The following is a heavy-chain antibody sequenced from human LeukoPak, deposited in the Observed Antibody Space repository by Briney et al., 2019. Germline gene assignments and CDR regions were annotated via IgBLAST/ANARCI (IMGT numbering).Heavy chain of an antibody. CDR1: GYSFNAYY. CDR3: ARAYGSGTSYHPDY. V-gene: IGHV1-2*02. CDR2: INPNSGDT. J-gene: IGHJ4*02. D-gene: IGHD3-10*01. Sequence: ASVKVSCKASGYSFNAYYMHWVRQAPGQGLEYMGWINPNSGDTNSSQTFQDRVTLTRDTSITTAYMELSSLTSDDTAVYYCARAYGSGTSYHPDYWGQGTLVTVSS.